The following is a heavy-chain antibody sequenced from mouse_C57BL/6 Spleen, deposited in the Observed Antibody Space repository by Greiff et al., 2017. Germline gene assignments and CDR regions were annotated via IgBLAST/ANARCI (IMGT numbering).Heavy chain of an antibody. J-gene: IGHJ2*01. Sequence: EVHLVESGPGLVKPSQSLSLTCSVTGYSITSGYYWNWIRQFPGNKLEWMGYISYDGSNNYNPSLKNRISITRDTSKNQFFLKLNSVTTEDTATYYCARIYYYGSSHFDYWGQGTTLTVSS. D-gene: IGHD1-1*01. CDR1: GYSITSGYY. CDR3: ARIYYYGSSHFDY. V-gene: IGHV3-6*01. CDR2: ISYDGSN.